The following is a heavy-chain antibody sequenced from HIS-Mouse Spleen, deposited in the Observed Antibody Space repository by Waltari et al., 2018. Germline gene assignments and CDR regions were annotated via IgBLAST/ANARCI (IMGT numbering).Heavy chain of an antibody. CDR2: SYYSVCT. CDR3: AREIPYSSSWYDWYFDL. Sequence: QLQLQESGPGLVKPSETLSLTCTVSGGSISSSSSYWGWIRQPPGKGLELIGSSYYSVCTYYNPSRKSRVTIAVDTSKNQFSLKLSSVTAADTAVYYCAREIPYSSSWYDWYFDLWGRGTLVTVSS. CDR1: GGSISSSSSY. V-gene: IGHV4-39*07. D-gene: IGHD6-13*01. J-gene: IGHJ2*01.